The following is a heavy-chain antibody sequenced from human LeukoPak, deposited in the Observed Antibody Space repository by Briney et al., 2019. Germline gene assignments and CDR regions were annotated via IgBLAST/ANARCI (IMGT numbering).Heavy chain of an antibody. CDR2: ISAYNGNT. J-gene: IGHJ4*02. D-gene: IGHD3-22*01. CDR1: GYTFTSYG. CDR3: ASLPYDSSGYYPAD. Sequence: GASVKVSCKASGYTFTSYGISWVRQAPGQGLEWMGWISAYNGNTNYAQKLQGRVTMTTDTSTSTAYMELRSLRSDDTDVYYCASLPYDSSGYYPADWGQGTLVTVSS. V-gene: IGHV1-18*01.